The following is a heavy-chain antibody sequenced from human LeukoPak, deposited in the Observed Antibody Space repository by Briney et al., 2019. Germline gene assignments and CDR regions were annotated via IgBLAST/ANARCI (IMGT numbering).Heavy chain of an antibody. CDR3: TRDLPGSDYYYYMDV. D-gene: IGHD3-10*01. Sequence: GGSLRLSCTASGFTFGDYAMSWFRQAPGKGLEWVGFIRSKAYGGTTEYAASVKGRFTISRDDFKSIAYLQMNSLKTEDTAVYYCTRDLPGSDYYYYMDVWGKGTTVTVSS. CDR1: GFTFGDYA. CDR2: IRSKAYGGTT. J-gene: IGHJ6*03. V-gene: IGHV3-49*03.